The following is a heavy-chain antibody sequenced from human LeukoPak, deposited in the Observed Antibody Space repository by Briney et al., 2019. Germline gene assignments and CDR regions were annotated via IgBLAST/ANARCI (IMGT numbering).Heavy chain of an antibody. CDR1: GYTLTELS. D-gene: IGHD3-3*01. Sequence: ASVKVSCKVSGYTLTELSVHWVRQAPGKGLEWMGGFDPEDGETIYAQKFQGRVTMTEDTSTDTAYMELSSLRSEDTAVYYCATGQYYDFWSGASADAFAIWGQGTMVTVSS. CDR2: FDPEDGET. CDR3: ATGQYYDFWSGASADAFAI. J-gene: IGHJ3*02. V-gene: IGHV1-24*01.